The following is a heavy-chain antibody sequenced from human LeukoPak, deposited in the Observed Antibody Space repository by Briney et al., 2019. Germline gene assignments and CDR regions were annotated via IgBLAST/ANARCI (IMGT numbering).Heavy chain of an antibody. CDR1: GYTFTSCD. CDR3: ARGPYYYDSSGYYRFDY. D-gene: IGHD3-22*01. Sequence: ASVKVSCKASGYTFTSCDINWVRQATGQGLEWMGWMNPNSGNTGYAQKFQGRVTITRNTSISTAYMELSSLRSEDTAVYYCARGPYYYDSSGYYRFDYWGQGTLVTVS. V-gene: IGHV1-8*03. J-gene: IGHJ4*02. CDR2: MNPNSGNT.